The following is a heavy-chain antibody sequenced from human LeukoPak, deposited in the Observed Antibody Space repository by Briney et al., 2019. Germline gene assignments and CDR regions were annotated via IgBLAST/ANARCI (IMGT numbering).Heavy chain of an antibody. V-gene: IGHV3-23*01. CDR2: VSGSGDTT. D-gene: IGHD2-2*01. CDR1: GLTFSNYA. J-gene: IGHJ5*02. CDR3: AKNAGLPYCTSTSCPLDP. Sequence: GGSLRLSCAASGLTFSNYAMNWVRQAPGKGLEWVSAVSGSGDTTHYADSVEGRFTISRDNSKKTLYLQMNSLRAEDTALYYCAKNAGLPYCTSTSCPLDPCGQGTLVSVSS.